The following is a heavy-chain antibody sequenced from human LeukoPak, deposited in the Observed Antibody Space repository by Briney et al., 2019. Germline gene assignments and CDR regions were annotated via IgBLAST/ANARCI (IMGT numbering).Heavy chain of an antibody. CDR1: GGSISSSSYY. CDR3: ARDPEYYDFWSGYQPNYNWFDP. V-gene: IGHV4-39*07. J-gene: IGHJ5*02. D-gene: IGHD3-3*01. CDR2: IYYSGST. Sequence: SETLSLTCTVSGGSISSSSYYWGWLRQPPGKGLEGFGSIYYSGSTYYNPTLKSQVTISVDTSKNQFSLKLSSVTAADTAVYYCARDPEYYDFWSGYQPNYNWFDPWGQGTLVTVSS.